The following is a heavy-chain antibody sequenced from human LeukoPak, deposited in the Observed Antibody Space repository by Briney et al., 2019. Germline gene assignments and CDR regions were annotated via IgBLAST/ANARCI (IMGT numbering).Heavy chain of an antibody. V-gene: IGHV3-48*03. CDR3: ARGGYSGAHDY. CDR1: GFSFNTYE. D-gene: IGHD5-12*01. Sequence: GGSLRLSCGACGFSFNTYEWIWVRQAPAKELEWLSYISPPGTILPYADSIKHRFTTSRDNAKNTVSLQMSRLRVGDTAFYCCARGGYSGAHDYWGQGTLVTVSS. CDR2: ISPPGTIL. J-gene: IGHJ4*02.